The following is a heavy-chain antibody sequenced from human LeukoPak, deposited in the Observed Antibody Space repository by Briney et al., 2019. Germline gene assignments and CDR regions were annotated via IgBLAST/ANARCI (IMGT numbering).Heavy chain of an antibody. CDR3: AKAQREYYYDSSGYYPLGY. D-gene: IGHD3-22*01. CDR2: ISGSGGST. V-gene: IGHV3-23*01. Sequence: GGSLRLSCAASGFTFSSYAMSWVRQAPGKGLEWVSTISGSGGSTNHADSVKGRFTISRDDSKNTLYLQMNSLRAEDTAVYYCAKAQREYYYDSSGYYPLGYWGQGTLVTVSS. CDR1: GFTFSSYA. J-gene: IGHJ4*02.